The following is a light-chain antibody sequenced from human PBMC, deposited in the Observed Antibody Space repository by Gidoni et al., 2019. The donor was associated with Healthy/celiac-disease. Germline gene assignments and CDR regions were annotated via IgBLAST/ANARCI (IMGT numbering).Light chain of an antibody. CDR1: SSNIGAGYD. CDR3: QSYDSSLSGYV. CDR2: GNS. V-gene: IGLV1-40*01. J-gene: IGLJ1*01. Sequence: QSVLTQPPSVSGAPGQRVTISCTGSSSNIGAGYDVHGYQQLPGTAPKLLIYGNSNRPSGVPDRFSVSKSGTSASLAITGLQAEDEADYYCQSYDSSLSGYVFGTGNKVTVL.